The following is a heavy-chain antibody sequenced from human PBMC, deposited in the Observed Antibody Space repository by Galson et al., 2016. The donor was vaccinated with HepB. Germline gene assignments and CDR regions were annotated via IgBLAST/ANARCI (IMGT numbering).Heavy chain of an antibody. CDR2: DSMDGRRK. J-gene: IGHJ4*02. Sequence: SLRLSCAASGFTFRSYGMHWVRQAPGKGLEWVAADSMDGRRKFYSDSVKGRFTISRDNSNNMLFLQMDSLRPDGTAVYYCAKRHEYCPPVGCSVDYWGQGTLVSVSS. CDR3: AKRHEYCPPVGCSVDY. D-gene: IGHD2/OR15-2a*01. CDR1: GFTFRSYG. V-gene: IGHV3-30*18.